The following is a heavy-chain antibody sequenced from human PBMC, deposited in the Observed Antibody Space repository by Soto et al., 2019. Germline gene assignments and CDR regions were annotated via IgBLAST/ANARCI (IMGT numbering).Heavy chain of an antibody. CDR3: ARGIATTEMDV. CDR2: IYYSGYT. D-gene: IGHD6-13*01. J-gene: IGHJ6*02. Sequence: QVQLQESGPGLVKPSETLSLTCTVSGGSMNSYYLSWIRQPPGKGLEWIGYIYYSGYTNYNPSLKSRVTISVATSKNEFSLQLSSVTAADTAVYYCARGIATTEMDVWGQGTTVTVS. V-gene: IGHV4-59*01. CDR1: GGSMNSYY.